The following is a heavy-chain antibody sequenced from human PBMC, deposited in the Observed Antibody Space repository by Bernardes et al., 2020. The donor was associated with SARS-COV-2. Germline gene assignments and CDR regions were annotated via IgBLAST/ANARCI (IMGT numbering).Heavy chain of an antibody. J-gene: IGHJ4*02. CDR1: GFTFNTHW. Sequence: GGSLRLSCAASGFTFNTHWMRWVRQAPGKGLECVASINQDGSHADYVDSVKGRFTISRDNAKNSLYLQMNGLRVDDTALYYCAGGGGYWGQGALVTVSS. D-gene: IGHD2-15*01. V-gene: IGHV3-7*04. CDR3: AGGGGY. CDR2: INQDGSHA.